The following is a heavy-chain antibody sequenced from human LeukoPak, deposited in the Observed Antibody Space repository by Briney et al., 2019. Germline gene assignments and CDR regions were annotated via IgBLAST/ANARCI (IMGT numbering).Heavy chain of an antibody. J-gene: IGHJ4*02. CDR1: GGSISSNNYY. CDR2: IHNSGST. V-gene: IGHV4-39*07. Sequence: SETLSLTCTVSGGSISSNNYYWGWIRQPPGKGLEWIASIHNSGSTFYNPSLKGRVSRSIDTSKNQFSLKLSSVTAADTAVYYCAREMYDSGGYRVFYFDYWGQGILVTVSS. CDR3: AREMYDSGGYRVFYFDY. D-gene: IGHD3-22*01.